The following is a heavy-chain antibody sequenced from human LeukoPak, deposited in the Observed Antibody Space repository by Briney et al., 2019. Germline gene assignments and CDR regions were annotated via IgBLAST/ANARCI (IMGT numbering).Heavy chain of an antibody. J-gene: IGHJ4*02. V-gene: IGHV1-18*01. CDR2: ISAYNGNT. CDR1: GYTFTSYG. D-gene: IGHD3-16*02. CDR3: ARDRYDYVWGSYPDDY. Sequence: ASVKVSCKASGYTFTSYGISWVRQAPGQGLEWMGWISAYNGNTNYAQKLQGRVTMTTGTSTSTAYMELRSLRSDDTAVYYCARDRYDYVWGSYPDDYWGQGTLVTVSS.